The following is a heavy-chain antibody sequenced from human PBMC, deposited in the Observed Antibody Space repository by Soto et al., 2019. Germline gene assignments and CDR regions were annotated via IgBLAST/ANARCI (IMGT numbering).Heavy chain of an antibody. D-gene: IGHD5-12*01. V-gene: IGHV1-18*01. CDR3: ARDSPYSGYDDFDY. J-gene: IGHJ4*02. CDR1: GYTFTSYG. CDR2: ISAYNGNT. Sequence: AAVKVSCKASGYTFTSYGISWVRQAPGQGLEWMGWISAYNGNTNYAQKLQGRVTMTTDTSTSTAYMELRSLRSDDTAVYYCARDSPYSGYDDFDYWGQGTLVTVSS.